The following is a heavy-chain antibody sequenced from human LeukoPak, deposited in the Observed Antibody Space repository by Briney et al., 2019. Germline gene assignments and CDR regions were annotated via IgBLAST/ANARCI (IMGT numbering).Heavy chain of an antibody. V-gene: IGHV4-39*01. CDR3: ARLSLIFGWFDP. Sequence: PSETLSLTCTVSGGSISSSSYYWGWIRQPPGKGLEWIGNIYYSGSTYYNPSLKSRVTISVDTSKNQFSLKLSSVTAADTAVYYCARLSLIFGWFDPWGQGTLVTVSS. D-gene: IGHD3-10*01. J-gene: IGHJ5*02. CDR1: GGSISSSSYY. CDR2: IYYSGST.